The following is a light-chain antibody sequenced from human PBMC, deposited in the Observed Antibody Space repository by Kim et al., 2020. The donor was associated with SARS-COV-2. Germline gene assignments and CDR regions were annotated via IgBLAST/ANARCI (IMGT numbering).Light chain of an antibody. CDR2: NAS. J-gene: IGKJ4*01. V-gene: IGKV3-11*01. CDR1: QIITSN. Sequence: LSPGERSTLSCRASQIITSNLAWYKQKLGQAPRLLISNASNRATGIPARFSGRGSGTDFTLTTSSLEPEDLAVYYCQQRSSWPLTFVGGTKVDIK. CDR3: QQRSSWPLT.